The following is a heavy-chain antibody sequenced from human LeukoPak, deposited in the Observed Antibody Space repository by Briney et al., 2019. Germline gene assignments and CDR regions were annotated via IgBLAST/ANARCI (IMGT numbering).Heavy chain of an antibody. D-gene: IGHD6-13*01. J-gene: IGHJ4*02. Sequence: GGSLRLSCAASGFTFSSYWMSWVRQAPGKGLEWVANIKQDGSEKYYVDSVKGRFTISRDNAKNSLYLQMNSLRVEDTAVYYCARQGLDSSTSSFDYWGQGTLVTVSS. V-gene: IGHV3-7*01. CDR3: ARQGLDSSTSSFDY. CDR2: IKQDGSEK. CDR1: GFTFSSYW.